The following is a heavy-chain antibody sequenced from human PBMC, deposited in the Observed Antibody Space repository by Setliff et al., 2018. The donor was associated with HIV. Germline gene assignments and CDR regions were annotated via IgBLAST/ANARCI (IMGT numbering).Heavy chain of an antibody. D-gene: IGHD7-27*01. V-gene: IGHV5-51*01. CDR3: IRRRRAPGAADLESY. CDR2: TYPGDSTT. J-gene: IGHJ4*02. Sequence: GESLKISCKGSRNSFTNYWIGWVRQMPGKGLEWMGVTYPGDSTTRYSPSLEGQVTISADRSINTAFLQWSSLEASDTAMYYCIRRRRAPGAADLESYWGQGTLVTVSS. CDR1: RNSFTNYW.